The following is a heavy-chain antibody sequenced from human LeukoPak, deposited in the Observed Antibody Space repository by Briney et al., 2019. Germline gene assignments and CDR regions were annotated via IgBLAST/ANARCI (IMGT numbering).Heavy chain of an antibody. D-gene: IGHD3-9*01. CDR1: GLTFSSYG. V-gene: IGHV3-30*02. CDR2: IRYDGSNK. Sequence: AGGSLRLSCAASGLTFSSYGMHWVRQAPGKGLEWVAFIRYDGSNKYYADSVKGRFTISRDNSKNTLYLQMNSLRAEDTAVYYCAKDVLRYFDWLFDWGQGTLVTVSS. CDR3: AKDVLRYFDWLFD. J-gene: IGHJ4*02.